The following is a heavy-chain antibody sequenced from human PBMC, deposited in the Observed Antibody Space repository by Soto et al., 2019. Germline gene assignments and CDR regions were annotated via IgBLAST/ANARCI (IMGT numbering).Heavy chain of an antibody. Sequence: GASVKVSCKASGYTFTGYYMHWVRQAPGQGLEWMGWINPNSGGTNYAQKFQGWVTMTRDTSISTAYMELSRLRSDDTAVYYCATTSPRYYYDSSLPYYYYGMDVWGQGTTVTVSS. CDR3: ATTSPRYYYDSSLPYYYYGMDV. CDR2: INPNSGGT. J-gene: IGHJ6*02. V-gene: IGHV1-2*04. CDR1: GYTFTGYY. D-gene: IGHD3-22*01.